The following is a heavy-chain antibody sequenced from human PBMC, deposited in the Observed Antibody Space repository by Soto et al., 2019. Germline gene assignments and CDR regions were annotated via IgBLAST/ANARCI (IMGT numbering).Heavy chain of an antibody. D-gene: IGHD6-13*01. CDR2: ISAYNGNT. CDR3: ASDLGGDLMTIAAAGNDAFDI. V-gene: IGHV1-18*01. J-gene: IGHJ3*02. CDR1: GYTFTSHG. Sequence: ASVKVSCKASGYTFTSHGISRVRQAPGQRLEWTGWISAYNGNTNYAQKLQGRVTMTTDTSTSTAYMELRSLRSDDTAVYYCASDLGGDLMTIAAAGNDAFDIWGQGTMVTVSS.